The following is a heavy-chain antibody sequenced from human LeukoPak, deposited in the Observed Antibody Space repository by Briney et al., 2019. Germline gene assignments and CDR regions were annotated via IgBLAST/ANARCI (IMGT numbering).Heavy chain of an antibody. D-gene: IGHD2-2*01. CDR2: ISSSSSYI. Sequence: PGGSLRLSCAASGYTFSSHGLTWVRQAPGKGLEWVSSISSSSSYIYYADSVKGRFTISRDNAKNSLYLQMNSLRAEDTAVYYCARIGYCSSTSCLGFDYWGQGTLVTVSS. J-gene: IGHJ4*02. CDR1: GYTFSSHG. CDR3: ARIGYCSSTSCLGFDY. V-gene: IGHV3-21*01.